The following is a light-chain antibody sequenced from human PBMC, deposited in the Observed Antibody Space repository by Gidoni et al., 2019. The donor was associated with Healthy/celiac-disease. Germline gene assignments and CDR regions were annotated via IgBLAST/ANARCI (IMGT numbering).Light chain of an antibody. V-gene: IGKV3-15*01. J-gene: IGKJ1*01. Sequence: EIVMTQSPATLSVSPGERATLSCRASQSVSSNLAWYQQKPGQAPRLLIYGASTRATGLPARFSGSGSGTEFTLTISSLQSEDLAVYYCQQYNNWPRTFGQGTKVEIK. CDR3: QQYNNWPRT. CDR1: QSVSSN. CDR2: GAS.